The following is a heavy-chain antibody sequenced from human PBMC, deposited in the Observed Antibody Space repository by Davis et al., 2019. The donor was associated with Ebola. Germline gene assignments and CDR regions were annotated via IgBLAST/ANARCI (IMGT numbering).Heavy chain of an antibody. D-gene: IGHD3-3*01. V-gene: IGHV4-38-2*02. CDR1: GYSIRSGYY. Sequence: SETLSLTCTVSGYSIRSGYYWGWIRQPPGKGLEWIGSRFQSVSTHYNPSLKSRVTISVDTSKNQFSLKLSSVTAADTAVYYCTRNRRSGLTIDSWGQGTLVTVSS. CDR3: TRNRRSGLTIDS. J-gene: IGHJ4*02. CDR2: RFQSVST.